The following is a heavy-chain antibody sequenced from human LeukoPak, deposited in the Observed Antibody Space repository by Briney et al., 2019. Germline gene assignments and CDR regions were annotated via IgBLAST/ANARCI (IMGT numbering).Heavy chain of an antibody. CDR2: IGGGGTE. CDR3: ARAQGALGY. V-gene: IGHV3-23*01. J-gene: IGHJ4*02. D-gene: IGHD1-26*01. CDR1: GFTITTYA. Sequence: GGSLRLSCAASGFTITTYAVNWVRQAPGKGLEWVSGIGGGGTEYYADSVKGRFIISSDNSQNLIHLQMNSLTVEDTAVYYCARAQGALGYWGQGTLVTVSS.